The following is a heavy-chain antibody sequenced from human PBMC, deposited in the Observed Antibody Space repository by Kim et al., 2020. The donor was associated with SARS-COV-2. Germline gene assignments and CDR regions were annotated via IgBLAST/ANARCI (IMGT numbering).Heavy chain of an antibody. D-gene: IGHD2-2*01. CDR2: IFDSGST. J-gene: IGHJ6*01. CDR3: ARAPSSTSVYYFYYGMDV. V-gene: IGHV4-59*13. CDR1: GGSISSYY. Sequence: SETLSLTCTVSGGSISSYYWSWIRQPPGKGLEWIGYIFDSGSTNYNPSLKSRVTISVDTSKNQFSLRLSSVTAADSAVYYFARAPSSTSVYYFYYGMDV.